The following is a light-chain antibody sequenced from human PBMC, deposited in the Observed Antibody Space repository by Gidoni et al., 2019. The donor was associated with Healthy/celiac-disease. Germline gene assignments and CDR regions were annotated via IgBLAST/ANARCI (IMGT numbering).Light chain of an antibody. CDR2: AAS. J-gene: IGKJ3*01. CDR1: QSISSY. CDR3: QQSYSTPLT. Sequence: DIQMTQSPSSLSASVGDRVTITCRASQSISSYLNWYQQKPGKAPKLLIYAASSLQSGVPSRFSGSGSGTDFTLTISSLQPEDFATYYCQQSYSTPLTFGPXTNVDIK. V-gene: IGKV1-39*01.